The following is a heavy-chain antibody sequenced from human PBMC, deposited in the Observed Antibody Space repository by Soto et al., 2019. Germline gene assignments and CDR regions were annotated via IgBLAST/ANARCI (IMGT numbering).Heavy chain of an antibody. V-gene: IGHV1-18*01. CDR2: IIAYTDNP. D-gene: IGHD2-2*01. J-gene: IGHJ5*02. CDR1: GYTXTNYG. Sequence: GXSXKVSYKASGYTXTNYGVALVRQAPGKGLEWMGWIIAYTDNPEYAKKFQGRVTMTIDTSTTTAYMELRSLTSYDTDVYYCARVIPGAEAWFGPWGQGTLGTVSS. CDR3: ARVIPGAEAWFGP.